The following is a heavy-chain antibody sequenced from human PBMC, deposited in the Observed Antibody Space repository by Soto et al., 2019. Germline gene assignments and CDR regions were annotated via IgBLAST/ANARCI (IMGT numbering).Heavy chain of an antibody. CDR1: CGSFSGHY. CDR2: INHSGST. CDR3: ARGWATVKNYYYYGMDV. Sequence: SETLSLTCAVYCGSFSGHYWSWIRQPPGKGLEWIGEINHSGSTNYNPSLKSRVTISVDTSKNQFSLKLSSVTAADTAVYYCARGWATVKNYYYYGMDVWGQGTTVTVSS. V-gene: IGHV4-34*01. D-gene: IGHD4-4*01. J-gene: IGHJ6*02.